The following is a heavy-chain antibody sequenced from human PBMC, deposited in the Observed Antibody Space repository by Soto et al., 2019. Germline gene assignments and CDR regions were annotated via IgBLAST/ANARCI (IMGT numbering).Heavy chain of an antibody. V-gene: IGHV3-30-3*01. CDR1: GFTFSSYA. Sequence: GGSLRLSCAASGFTFSSYAMHWVRQAPGKGLEWVAVISYDGSNKYYADSVKGRFTISRDNSKNTLYLQMNSLRAEDTAVYYCARDPYDFWSGFNWFDPWGQGTLVTVSS. CDR2: ISYDGSNK. CDR3: ARDPYDFWSGFNWFDP. J-gene: IGHJ5*02. D-gene: IGHD3-3*01.